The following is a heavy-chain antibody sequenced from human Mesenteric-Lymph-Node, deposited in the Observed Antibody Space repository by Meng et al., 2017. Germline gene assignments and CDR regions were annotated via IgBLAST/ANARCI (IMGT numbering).Heavy chain of an antibody. CDR2: INPNSGGT. D-gene: IGHD1-1*01. J-gene: IGHJ6*02. V-gene: IGHV1-2*06. Sequence: ASVKVSCKASGYTFTGYYMHWVRQAPGQGLEWMGRINPNSGGTNYAQKFQGRVTMTRDTSISTAYMELSRLRSDDTAVYYCATGTIPVSPTYYYYYYGMAVWGQGTTVTVSS. CDR1: GYTFTGYY. CDR3: ATGTIPVSPTYYYYYYGMAV.